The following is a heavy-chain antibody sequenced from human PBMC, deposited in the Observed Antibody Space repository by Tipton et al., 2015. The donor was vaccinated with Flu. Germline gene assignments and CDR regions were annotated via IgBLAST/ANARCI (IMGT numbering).Heavy chain of an antibody. CDR2: FSIRGGAT. CDR1: GFTLTRYG. CDR3: AKVIPELVAGLDS. V-gene: IGHV3-23*01. J-gene: IGHJ4*02. D-gene: IGHD6-19*01. Sequence: SLRLSCVVSGFTLTRYGMSWVRQAPGKGLEWISGFSIRGGATFFADSVKGRFTISRDYYKNTLYLQMNSLRTEDTAVYYCAKVIPELVAGLDSWGQGTLVTVSS.